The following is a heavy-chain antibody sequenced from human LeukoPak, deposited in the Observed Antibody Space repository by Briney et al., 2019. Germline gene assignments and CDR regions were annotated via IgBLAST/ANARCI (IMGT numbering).Heavy chain of an antibody. Sequence: GGSLRLSCTASGFTFGDYAMSWVRQAPGKGLEWVSFYSAGNTHYSDSVKGRFTISIDNSKNTLYLQMNSLRAEDTAVYYCARRAGAYSHPYDYWGQGTLVTVSS. D-gene: IGHD4/OR15-4a*01. V-gene: IGHV3-53*01. J-gene: IGHJ4*02. CDR1: GFTFGDYA. CDR3: ARRAGAYSHPYDY. CDR2: YSAGNT.